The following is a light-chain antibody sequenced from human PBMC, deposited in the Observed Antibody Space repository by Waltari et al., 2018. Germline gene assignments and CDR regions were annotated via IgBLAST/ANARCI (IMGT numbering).Light chain of an antibody. Sequence: DIVMTQSTDSLAVSLGERATINCKSSQTVLYSSDNNNYLAWYQQKLGQPPKLLIYWASTRASGVPARFSGSGSGTDFTLTISSLQAEDVAVYYCQQYYDTPRTFGQGTRVEIK. CDR1: QTVLYSSDNNNY. CDR3: QQYYDTPRT. CDR2: WAS. V-gene: IGKV4-1*01. J-gene: IGKJ1*01.